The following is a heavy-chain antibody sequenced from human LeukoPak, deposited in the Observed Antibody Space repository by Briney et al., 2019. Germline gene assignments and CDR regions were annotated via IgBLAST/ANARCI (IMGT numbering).Heavy chain of an antibody. CDR2: ISAYNGNT. CDR1: GYTFTSYG. Sequence: ASVKVSCKASGYTFTSYGISWVRQAPGQGLEWMGWISAYNGNTNYAQKLQGRVTMTTDTSTSTAYMELSSLRSEDTAVYYCARGSRDGSVYPIQLWLRSYYYYYMDVWGKGTTVTISS. CDR3: ARGSRDGSVYPIQLWLRSYYYYYMDV. D-gene: IGHD5-18*01. J-gene: IGHJ6*03. V-gene: IGHV1-18*01.